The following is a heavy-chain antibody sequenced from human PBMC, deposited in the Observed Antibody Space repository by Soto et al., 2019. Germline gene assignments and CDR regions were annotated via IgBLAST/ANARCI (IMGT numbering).Heavy chain of an antibody. CDR2: IYYSGST. CDR1: GGSISSSTYY. J-gene: IGHJ5*02. Sequence: QLQLQESGPGLVKPSETLSLTCTVSGGSISSSTYYWGWIRQPPGKGLEWIGTIYYSGSTYYKPSLKRRVTISVDTSKYQFSLKLSSVTAADTAVYYCARQRGDYIWGSYRPNWFDPWGQGTLVTVSS. V-gene: IGHV4-39*01. CDR3: ARQRGDYIWGSYRPNWFDP. D-gene: IGHD3-16*02.